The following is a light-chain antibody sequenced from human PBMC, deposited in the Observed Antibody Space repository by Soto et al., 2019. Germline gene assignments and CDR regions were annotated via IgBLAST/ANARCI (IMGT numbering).Light chain of an antibody. CDR3: SSYTSDSTYV. CDR1: SSDVGGYNY. CDR2: DVS. J-gene: IGLJ1*01. Sequence: SVLPQPASVSGSPGQSITISCTGTSSDVGGYNYVSWYQEHPGKAPKLMIYDVSNRPSGVSNRFSGSKSGNTASLTISGLQAEDEADYYCSSYTSDSTYVFGTGTKVTVL. V-gene: IGLV2-14*01.